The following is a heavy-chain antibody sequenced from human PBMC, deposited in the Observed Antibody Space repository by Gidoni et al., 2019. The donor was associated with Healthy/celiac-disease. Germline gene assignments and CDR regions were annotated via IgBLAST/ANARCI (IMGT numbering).Heavy chain of an antibody. D-gene: IGHD2-2*01. CDR3: ARDVVVVPAATDYYYYYGMDV. V-gene: IGHV3-7*01. CDR2: IKQDGSEK. Sequence: EVQLVESGGGLVQPGGSLRLSCAASGFTFSSYWMSWVRQAPGKGLEWVANIKQDGSEKYYVDSVKGRFTISRDNAKNSLYLQMNSLRAEDTAVYYCARDVVVVPAATDYYYYYGMDVWGQGTTVTVS. J-gene: IGHJ6*02. CDR1: GFTFSSYW.